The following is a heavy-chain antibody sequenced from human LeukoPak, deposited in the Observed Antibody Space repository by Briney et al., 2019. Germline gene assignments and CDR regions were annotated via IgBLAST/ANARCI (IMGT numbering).Heavy chain of an antibody. V-gene: IGHV1-8*03. CDR1: GYTFTSYD. D-gene: IGHD2-15*01. J-gene: IGHJ6*03. CDR3: ARSGYCSGGSCYSGDYYYYYMDV. Sequence: ASVKVSCTASGYTFTSYDINWVRQATGQGFEWMGWMNPNSGNTGYAQKFQGRVTITRNTSISTAYMELSSLRSEDTAVYYCARSGYCSGGSCYSGDYYYYYMDVWGKGTTVTISS. CDR2: MNPNSGNT.